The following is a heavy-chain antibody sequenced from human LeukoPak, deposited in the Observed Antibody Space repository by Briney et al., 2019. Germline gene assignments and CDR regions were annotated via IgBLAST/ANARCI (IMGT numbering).Heavy chain of an antibody. Sequence: SETLSLTCTVSGGSISSSSYYWGWIRQPPGKGLEWIGSIYYSGSTYYNPSLKSRVTISVDTSKNQFSLKLSSVTAVDTAVYYCARLTVTLFDYWGQGTLVTVSS. CDR1: GGSISSSSYY. CDR3: ARLTVTLFDY. J-gene: IGHJ4*02. CDR2: IYYSGST. D-gene: IGHD4-11*01. V-gene: IGHV4-39*01.